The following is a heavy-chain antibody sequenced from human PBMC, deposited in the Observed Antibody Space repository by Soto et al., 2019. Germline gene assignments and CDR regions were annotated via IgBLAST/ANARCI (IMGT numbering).Heavy chain of an antibody. CDR3: AREGKQWLVPNWFDP. Sequence: ASVKVSCKVSGYTLTELSMHWVRQAPGKGLEWMGGIDPEDGETIYAQKFQGRVTMTEDKSTSTAYMELSSLRSEDTAVYYCAREGKQWLVPNWFDPWGQGTLVTVSS. CDR1: GYTLTELS. J-gene: IGHJ5*02. D-gene: IGHD6-19*01. V-gene: IGHV1-24*01. CDR2: IDPEDGET.